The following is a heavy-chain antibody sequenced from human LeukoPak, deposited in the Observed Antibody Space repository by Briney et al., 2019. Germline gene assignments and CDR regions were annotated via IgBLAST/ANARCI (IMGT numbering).Heavy chain of an antibody. Sequence: GGSLRLSCVPSGITFSNSALSWVRQAPGKGLEWVSSISSSSSYIYYADSVKGRFTISRDNAKNSLYLQMNSLRAEDTAVYYCASAGYCSSTSCSPGYFDYWGQGTLVTVSS. J-gene: IGHJ4*02. V-gene: IGHV3-21*01. CDR3: ASAGYCSSTSCSPGYFDY. CDR2: ISSSSSYI. D-gene: IGHD2-2*01. CDR1: GITFSNSA.